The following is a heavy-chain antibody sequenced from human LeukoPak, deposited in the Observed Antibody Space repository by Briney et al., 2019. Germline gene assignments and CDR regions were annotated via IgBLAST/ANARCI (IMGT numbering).Heavy chain of an antibody. Sequence: GGSLRLSCAASGFTFSSYSMNWVRQAPGKRLEWVSSISSSSSYIYYADSVKGRFTISRDNAKNSLYLQMNSLRAEDTAVYYSARDDSSSDNWFDPWGQGTLVTVSS. CDR3: ARDDSSSDNWFDP. D-gene: IGHD6-13*01. V-gene: IGHV3-21*01. CDR1: GFTFSSYS. CDR2: ISSSSSYI. J-gene: IGHJ5*02.